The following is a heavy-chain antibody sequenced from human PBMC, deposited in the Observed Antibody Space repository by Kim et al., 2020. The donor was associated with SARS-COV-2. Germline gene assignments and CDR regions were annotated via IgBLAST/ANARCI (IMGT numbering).Heavy chain of an antibody. CDR2: IYSGGSSI. Sequence: GGSLRLSCAASGFTFSSYAMNWVRQAPGKGLEWVSVIYSGGSSIYYADSVKGRFIISRDDSKNTLYLQMNSLRAEDTAVYYCAKDSGSGYCIGGGCYDYWGLGTLVTVSS. V-gene: IGHV3-23*03. CDR3: AKDSGSGYCIGGGCYDY. D-gene: IGHD2-15*01. J-gene: IGHJ4*01. CDR1: GFTFSSYA.